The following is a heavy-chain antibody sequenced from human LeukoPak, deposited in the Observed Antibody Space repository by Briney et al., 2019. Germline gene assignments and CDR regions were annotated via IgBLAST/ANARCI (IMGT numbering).Heavy chain of an antibody. J-gene: IGHJ5*02. D-gene: IGHD3-22*01. CDR3: ARLEFRWYYDSSGYYPPNWFDP. CDR2: IKQDGTEK. CDR1: GFSFTTYW. V-gene: IGHV3-7*01. Sequence: GGSLRLSCAASGFSFTTYWMSWVRQAPGKGLEWVANIKQDGTEKYYVDSVKGRFTISRDNAKNSLYLQMNSLRAEDTAVYYCARLEFRWYYDSSGYYPPNWFDPWGQGTLVTVSS.